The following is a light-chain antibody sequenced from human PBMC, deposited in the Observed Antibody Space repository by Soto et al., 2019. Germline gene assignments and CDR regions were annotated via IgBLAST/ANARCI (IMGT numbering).Light chain of an antibody. CDR1: QTVSNQ. CDR2: DAS. J-gene: IGKJ5*01. CDR3: QQRAGSST. V-gene: IGKV3-11*01. Sequence: EIVLTQSPVTLSLSPGERATLSCRASQTVSNQLACYQQKPGQAPRLLIYDASRRVTGIPARFSGSGSGTDFTLTLSSLEPEDFAVYYCQQRAGSSTFGQGTRLEIK.